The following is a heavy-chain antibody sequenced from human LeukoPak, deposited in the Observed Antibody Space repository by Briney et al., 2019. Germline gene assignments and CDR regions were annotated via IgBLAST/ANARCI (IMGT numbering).Heavy chain of an antibody. D-gene: IGHD3-10*01. Sequence: SETLSLTCTVSGGSITNYYWTWIRQPPGKGLEWIGYIYSSGTTNYNPSLKSRVTISVDTSKNQFSLKLSSVTAADTAVYYCARGRSSMVRGYYYYYMDVWGKGTTVTISS. V-gene: IGHV4-59*01. J-gene: IGHJ6*03. CDR2: IYSSGTT. CDR3: ARGRSSMVRGYYYYYMDV. CDR1: GGSITNYY.